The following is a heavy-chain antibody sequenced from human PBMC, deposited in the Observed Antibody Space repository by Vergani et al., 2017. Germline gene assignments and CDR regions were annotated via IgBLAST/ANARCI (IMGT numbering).Heavy chain of an antibody. D-gene: IGHD3-10*01. CDR2: ISSSGSTI. J-gene: IGHJ3*02. CDR3: ARPLYYYGYLTYAFDI. V-gene: IGHV3-11*01. Sequence: QVQLVESGGGLVNTGGSLRHSCAASGFTFSDYYMSWIRHAPGKGLEWVSYISSSGSTIYYADSVKGRFTISRDNAKNSLYLQMNSLRAEDTAVYYCARPLYYYGYLTYAFDIWGQGTMVTVSS. CDR1: GFTFSDYY.